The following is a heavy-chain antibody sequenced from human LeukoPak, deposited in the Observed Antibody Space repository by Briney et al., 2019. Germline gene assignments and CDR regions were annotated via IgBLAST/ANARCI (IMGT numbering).Heavy chain of an antibody. Sequence: GGSLRLSCAASGFTANNNYMSWVRQAPGKSLQWVSLIYSGGSAYYEDSVKGRFTISRDSSKNMVFLQMNSLRAEDTAVYYCASSGAYSDFDFWGQETLVTVSS. CDR2: IYSGGSA. D-gene: IGHD3-22*01. J-gene: IGHJ4*02. V-gene: IGHV3-53*01. CDR3: ASSGAYSDFDF. CDR1: GFTANNNY.